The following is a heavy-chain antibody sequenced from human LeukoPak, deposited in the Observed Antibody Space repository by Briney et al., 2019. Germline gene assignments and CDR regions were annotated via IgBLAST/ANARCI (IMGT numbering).Heavy chain of an antibody. CDR2: INWNSGSI. CDR1: GFTFDDYA. Sequence: GGSLRLSCAVSGFTFDDYAMHWVRQVPGKGLEWVSGINWNSGSIGYADSVKGRFTISRDNAKNSLYLQMNSLRAEDTAVYYCAELGITMIGGVWGKGTTVTISS. D-gene: IGHD3-10*02. J-gene: IGHJ6*04. CDR3: AELGITMIGGV. V-gene: IGHV3-9*01.